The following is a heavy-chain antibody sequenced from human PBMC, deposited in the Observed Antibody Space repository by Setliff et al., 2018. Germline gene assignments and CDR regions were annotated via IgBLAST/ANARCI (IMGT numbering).Heavy chain of an antibody. J-gene: IGHJ4*02. V-gene: IGHV2-5*02. CDR2: IYYDDDR. CDR1: GFSLTTNGVG. Sequence: GSCPTLVNPTQTLTLTCTFSGFSLTTNGVGVGWIRQPPGKALEWLALIYYDDDRRYNPSVKNRLTITKDTSKNQVVLTMTNVDPVDTATYYCARGFWSGYFVLDSWGQGSLVT. CDR3: ARGFWSGYFVLDS. D-gene: IGHD3-3*01.